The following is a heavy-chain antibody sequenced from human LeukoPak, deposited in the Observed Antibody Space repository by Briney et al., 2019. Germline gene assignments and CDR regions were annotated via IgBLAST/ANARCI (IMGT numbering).Heavy chain of an antibody. Sequence: GGSLRLSCEASGFSFSDYYMHWVRQVPGKGLVWVSRISSDGGTTFYADSVKGRFTISRDNAKNTLFLLMNSLRTEDTAVYYCVRDSRNGVDYWGQGTLVTVSS. J-gene: IGHJ4*02. CDR1: GFSFSDYY. V-gene: IGHV3-74*01. D-gene: IGHD2-8*01. CDR3: VRDSRNGVDY. CDR2: ISSDGGTT.